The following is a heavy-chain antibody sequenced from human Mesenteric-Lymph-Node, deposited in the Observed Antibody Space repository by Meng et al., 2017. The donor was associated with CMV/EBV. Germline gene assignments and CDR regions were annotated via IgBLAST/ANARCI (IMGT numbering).Heavy chain of an antibody. D-gene: IGHD3-10*01. CDR3: ARDRAHAFDI. V-gene: IGHV6-1*01. CDR1: GDSVSSNSAA. CDR2: TYYRSKWYN. Sequence: SETLSLTCAISGDSVSSNSAAWAWIRQSPSRGLEWLARTYYRSKWYNDYAVSVKSRITINSDTSKNQFSLQLNSVTPEDTAVYYCARDRAHAFDIWDQGTMVTVSS. J-gene: IGHJ3*02.